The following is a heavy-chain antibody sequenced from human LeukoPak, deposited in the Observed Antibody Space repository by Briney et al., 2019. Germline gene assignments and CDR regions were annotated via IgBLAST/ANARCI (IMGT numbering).Heavy chain of an antibody. CDR2: IFYSGST. CDR3: ARHGDRSGYSNTFYYDMDV. D-gene: IGHD3-22*01. J-gene: IGHJ6*02. CDR1: GGSISSSY. V-gene: IGHV4-59*08. Sequence: SETLSLTCTVSGGSISSSYWSWIRQPPGKGLEWIGYIFYSGSTDYNPSLKSRVTISLDTSKNQFSLRLNSVTAADTAVYYCARHGDRSGYSNTFYYDMDVWGQGSTVTVSS.